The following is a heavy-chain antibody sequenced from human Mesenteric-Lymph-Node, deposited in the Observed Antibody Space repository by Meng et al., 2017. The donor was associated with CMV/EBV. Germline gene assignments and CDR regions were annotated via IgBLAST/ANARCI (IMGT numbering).Heavy chain of an antibody. Sequence: KVSCKGSGYSFTSYWIGWVRQMPGKGLEWMGIIYPGDSDTRYSPSFQGQVTISADKSISTAYLQWSSLKASDTAMYYCARQAYYYDSSGYYPGEFDYWGQGTLVTVSS. CDR3: ARQAYYYDSSGYYPGEFDY. CDR1: GYSFTSYW. CDR2: IYPGDSDT. V-gene: IGHV5-51*01. J-gene: IGHJ4*02. D-gene: IGHD3-22*01.